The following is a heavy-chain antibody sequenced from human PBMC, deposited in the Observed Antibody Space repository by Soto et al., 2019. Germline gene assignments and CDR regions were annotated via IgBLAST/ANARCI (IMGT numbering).Heavy chain of an antibody. Sequence: GASVKVSCKASGYTFTSYAMHWVRQAPGQRLEWMGWINAGNGNTKYSQKFQGRVTITRDTSASTAYMELSSLRPEDTAVYYCARYYYGSGYMDVWGKGTTVTVSS. D-gene: IGHD3-10*01. V-gene: IGHV1-3*01. J-gene: IGHJ6*03. CDR2: INAGNGNT. CDR3: ARYYYGSGYMDV. CDR1: GYTFTSYA.